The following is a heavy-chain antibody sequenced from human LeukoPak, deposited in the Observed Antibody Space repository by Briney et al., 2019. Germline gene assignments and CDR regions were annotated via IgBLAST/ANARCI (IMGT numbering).Heavy chain of an antibody. CDR1: GGSISSSNW. J-gene: IGHJ4*02. V-gene: IGHV4-4*02. D-gene: IGHD3-22*01. Sequence: SGTLSLTCAVSGGSISSSNWWSWVRQPPGKGLEWIGEIYHTGTIKYNLSLKRRVTISVDKSKNQFSLNLISVTAADTAVYYCARDGSEDYYDRSGYYTFFDSWGQGTLVTVSS. CDR2: IYHTGTI. CDR3: ARDGSEDYYDRSGYYTFFDS.